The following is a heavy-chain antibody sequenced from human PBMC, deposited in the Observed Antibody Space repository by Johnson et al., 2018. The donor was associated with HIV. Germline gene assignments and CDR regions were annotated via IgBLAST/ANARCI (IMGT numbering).Heavy chain of an antibody. D-gene: IGHD3-22*01. J-gene: IGHJ3*02. Sequence: MQLVESGGGLVQPGGSLRLSCAASEFTVSGGYMNWVRQAPGKGLEWVSVIYSGGTIGYAASVKGRFTISRDNAENSLYLQMNSLRAEDTAVYYCARHTGYDAFDIWGQGTMVTVSS. V-gene: IGHV3-66*04. CDR2: IYSGGTI. CDR1: EFTVSGGY. CDR3: ARHTGYDAFDI.